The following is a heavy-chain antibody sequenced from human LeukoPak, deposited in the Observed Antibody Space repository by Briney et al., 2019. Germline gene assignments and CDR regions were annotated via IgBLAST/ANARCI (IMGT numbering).Heavy chain of an antibody. Sequence: GGSLRLSCVASGFTFSSYSMNWVRQAPGKGLEWVSYISSSSSTIYYADSVKGRFTISRDNAKNSLYLQMNSLRAGDTAAYYCARGAYTYVYWGQGTLVTVSS. CDR2: ISSSSSTI. V-gene: IGHV3-48*01. J-gene: IGHJ4*02. CDR1: GFTFSSYS. D-gene: IGHD5-18*01. CDR3: ARGAYTYVY.